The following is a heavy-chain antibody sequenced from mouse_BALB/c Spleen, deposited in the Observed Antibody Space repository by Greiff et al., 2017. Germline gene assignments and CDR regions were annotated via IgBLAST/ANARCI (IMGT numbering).Heavy chain of an antibody. J-gene: IGHJ2*01. CDR1: GYTFTDYA. V-gene: IGHV1S137*01. CDR3: ARRGEVSPLAY. D-gene: IGHD2-1*01. CDR2: ISTYYGDA. Sequence: QVQLQQSGAELVRPGVSVKISCKGSGYTFTDYAMHWVKQSHAKSLEWIGVISTYYGDASYNQKFKGKATMTVDKSSSTAYMELARLTSEDSAIYYCARRGEVSPLAYWGQGTTLTVSS.